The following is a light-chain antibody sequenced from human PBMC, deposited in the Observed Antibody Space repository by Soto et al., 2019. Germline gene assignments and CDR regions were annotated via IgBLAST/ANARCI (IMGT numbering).Light chain of an antibody. Sequence: DIVLTQSPGTLSLSPGQRATLSCRASQTVTTFYLAWYQQKPGQAPRLLIYGASSRATGIPDRFSGSGSGTDFPLTISRLEPEDCAFYYCQQYGSSTGLTFGGGTKVEI. J-gene: IGKJ4*01. CDR2: GAS. CDR3: QQYGSSTGLT. CDR1: QTVTTFY. V-gene: IGKV3-20*01.